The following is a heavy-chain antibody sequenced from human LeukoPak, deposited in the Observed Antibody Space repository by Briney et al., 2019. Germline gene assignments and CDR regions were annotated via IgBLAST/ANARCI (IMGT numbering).Heavy chain of an antibody. CDR3: ARGRYMDV. CDR1: EDSISSYY. V-gene: IGHV4-4*07. CDR2: IYISGSA. Sequence: PSETLSLTCTVSEDSISSYYWNWIRQPAGKGLEWIGRIYISGSAYYNPSLKSRVTMSVDTSKNQFSLRLNSVTAADTAVYYCARGRYMDVWGTGTMVTVSS. J-gene: IGHJ6*03.